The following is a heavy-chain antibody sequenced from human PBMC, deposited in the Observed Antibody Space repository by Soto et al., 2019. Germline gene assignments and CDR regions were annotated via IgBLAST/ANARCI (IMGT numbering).Heavy chain of an antibody. CDR1: GFTFSSYG. CDR3: AKNYDFWSGYPDY. V-gene: IGHV3-30*18. D-gene: IGHD3-3*01. J-gene: IGHJ4*02. CDR2: ISYDGSNK. Sequence: GGSLRLSCAASGFTFSSYGMHWVRQAPGKGLEWVAVISYDGSNKYYADSVKGRFTISRDNSKNTLYLQMNSLRAEDTSVYYCAKNYDFWSGYPDYWGQGT.